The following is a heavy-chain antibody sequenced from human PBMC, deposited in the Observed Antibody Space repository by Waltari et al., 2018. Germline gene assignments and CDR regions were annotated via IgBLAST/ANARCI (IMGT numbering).Heavy chain of an antibody. D-gene: IGHD4-4*01. V-gene: IGHV4-38-2*01. J-gene: IGHJ3*02. CDR3: ARPYSGRNPFDI. CDR2: IYHVGST. Sequence: QVQLQESGPGLVKPSETLSLTCAVAGYSISSGYYWGWSRQRTGKGMAWIGSIYHVGSTYGSPTLKSRVTISVDTSKNQCSRKLGTVTAADTAVYYCARPYSGRNPFDIWGQGTMVSVSS. CDR1: GYSISSGYY.